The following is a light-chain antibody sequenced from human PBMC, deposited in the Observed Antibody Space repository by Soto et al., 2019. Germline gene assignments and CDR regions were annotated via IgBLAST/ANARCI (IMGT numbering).Light chain of an antibody. V-gene: IGKV3-15*01. Sequence: EIVMTQSPATLSVSPGERATLSCRASQSVGSNLSWYQQKPGQAPRLLIYGASNRATGIPARFSGSGSGTDFPRTSRRLQSEEFANYFFQQYNCWPPDRTFGQGTKVEIK. CDR2: GAS. J-gene: IGKJ1*01. CDR1: QSVGSN. CDR3: QQYNCWPPDRT.